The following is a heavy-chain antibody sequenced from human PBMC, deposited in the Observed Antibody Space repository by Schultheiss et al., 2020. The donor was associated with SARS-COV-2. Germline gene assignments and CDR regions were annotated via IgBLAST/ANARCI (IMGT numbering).Heavy chain of an antibody. J-gene: IGHJ3*02. CDR2: ISYDGSNK. Sequence: GESLKISCAASGFTFSSYGMHWVRQAPGKGLEWVAVISYDGSNKYYADSVKGRFTISRDNAKNSLYLQMNSLRAEDTAVYYCARSITMTPFAAFDIWGQGTMVTVSS. CDR3: ARSITMTPFAAFDI. CDR1: GFTFSSYG. V-gene: IGHV3-30*03. D-gene: IGHD3-22*01.